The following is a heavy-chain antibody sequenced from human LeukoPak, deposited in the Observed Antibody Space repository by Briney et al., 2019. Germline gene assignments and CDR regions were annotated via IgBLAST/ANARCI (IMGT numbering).Heavy chain of an antibody. CDR3: AKDPRTGTTFSATAAFDI. D-gene: IGHD1-7*01. CDR2: ISDGGGNT. V-gene: IGHV3-23*01. Sequence: GGSLRLSCAASGFTFSNYAMNWVRQAPGKGLEWVSTISDGGGNTFYADSVKGRFTLSRDNSKNTLYLQMNGLRAEDTAVYYCAKDPRTGTTFSATAAFDIWGQGTMVTVSS. CDR1: GFTFSNYA. J-gene: IGHJ3*02.